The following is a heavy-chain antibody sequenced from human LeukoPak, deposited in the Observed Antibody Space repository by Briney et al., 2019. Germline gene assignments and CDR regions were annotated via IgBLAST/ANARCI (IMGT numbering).Heavy chain of an antibody. J-gene: IGHJ5*02. CDR2: INHSGST. D-gene: IGHD6-13*01. V-gene: IGHV4-34*01. Sequence: SETLSLTCAVYGGSFSGYYWSWIRQPPGEGLEWVGEINHSGSTNYNPSLKSRVTISVDTSKNQFSPKLSSVIAADTAVYYCGIAAAGKGTYWFDPWGQGTLVTVSS. CDR1: GGSFSGYY. CDR3: GIAAAGKGTYWFDP.